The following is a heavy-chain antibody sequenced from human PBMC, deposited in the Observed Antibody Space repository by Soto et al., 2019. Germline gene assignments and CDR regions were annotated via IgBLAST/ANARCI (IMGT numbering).Heavy chain of an antibody. D-gene: IGHD4-17*01. CDR3: ARDRNYGGNSPYLDY. J-gene: IGHJ4*02. V-gene: IGHV3-33*01. CDR1: GFTFSGHA. CDR2: IWFEGSNQ. Sequence: QVQLVESGGGVVQPGRSLRLSCTASGFTFSGHAMHWVRQIPGKGLEWLAIIWFEGSNQYYADSVKGRFTISRDNSNNALFLQMDSLRAEDTGVYYCARDRNYGGNSPYLDYWGQGTLVTVSS.